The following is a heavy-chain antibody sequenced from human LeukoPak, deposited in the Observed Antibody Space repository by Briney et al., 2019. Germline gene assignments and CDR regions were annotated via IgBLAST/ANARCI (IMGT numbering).Heavy chain of an antibody. J-gene: IGHJ6*03. CDR1: GFTFDDYA. V-gene: IGHV3-9*01. CDR2: ISWNSDNI. Sequence: GGSLRLSCAVSGFTFDDYAMHWVRQVPGKGLEWVSCISWNSDNIGYADSVKGRFTISRGSSKNILNLQMNSLRAEDTAVYYCAKDRCSNGIGCYYYYMDVWGKGTTVTIYS. D-gene: IGHD2-8*01. CDR3: AKDRCSNGIGCYYYYMDV.